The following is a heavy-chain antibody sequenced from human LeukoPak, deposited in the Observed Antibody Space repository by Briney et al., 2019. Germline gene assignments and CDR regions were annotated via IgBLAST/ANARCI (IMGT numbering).Heavy chain of an antibody. V-gene: IGHV4-39*01. J-gene: IGHJ5*02. CDR3: ARLSDYVFWFDP. D-gene: IGHD4-17*01. Sequence: SEALSLTCNVSGGSISSSNSYWGWIRQPPGKGLEWIGSIFYRGSTYYNPSLKSRVTISVDTSKNQFSLKLSSVTAADTAEYYCARLSDYVFWFDPWGQGTLVTVSS. CDR1: GGSISSSNSY. CDR2: IFYRGST.